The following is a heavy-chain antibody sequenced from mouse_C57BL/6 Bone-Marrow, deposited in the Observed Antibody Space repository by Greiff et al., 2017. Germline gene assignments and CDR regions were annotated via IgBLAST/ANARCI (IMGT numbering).Heavy chain of an antibody. V-gene: IGHV10-3*01. CDR2: IRSTSSNYAT. CDR3: VREGGYGYHFAY. J-gene: IGHJ3*01. Sequence: EVKLVESGGGLVQPKGSLKLSCAASGFTFNTYAMHWVRQAPGKGLEWVARIRSTSSNYATSYADSVKDRFTISRDDSQSMLYLQMNNLKTEDTAMYYCVREGGYGYHFAYGGQGTLVTVSA. CDR1: GFTFNTYA. D-gene: IGHD2-14*01.